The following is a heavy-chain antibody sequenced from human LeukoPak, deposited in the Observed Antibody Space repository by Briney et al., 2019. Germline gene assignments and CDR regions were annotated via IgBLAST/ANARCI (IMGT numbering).Heavy chain of an antibody. CDR2: IYYSGST. CDR1: GGSISNFY. D-gene: IGHD6-25*01. Sequence: PSETLSLTCTVSGGSISNFYWSWIRQSPGKGLEWIGYIYYSGSTNYNPSLKSRVSISIDTSENQFSLKLSSVTAADTAVYYCARRGASGRSFDIWGQGTMVTVSS. V-gene: IGHV4-59*08. J-gene: IGHJ3*02. CDR3: ARRGASGRSFDI.